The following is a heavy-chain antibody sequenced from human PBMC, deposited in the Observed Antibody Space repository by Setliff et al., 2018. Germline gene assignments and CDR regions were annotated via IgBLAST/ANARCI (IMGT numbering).Heavy chain of an antibody. CDR1: GFTFDDYG. CDR2: INWNGGST. Sequence: GGSLRLSCAASGFTFDDYGMSWGRQAPGKGLEWVSGINWNGGSTGYADSVKGRFTISGDNAKNSLYLQMNSLRAEDTALYYCARVVELYYNFWSGYYPSNYYYYMDVWGKGTTVTVS. V-gene: IGHV3-20*04. J-gene: IGHJ6*03. D-gene: IGHD3-3*01. CDR3: ARVVELYYNFWSGYYPSNYYYYMDV.